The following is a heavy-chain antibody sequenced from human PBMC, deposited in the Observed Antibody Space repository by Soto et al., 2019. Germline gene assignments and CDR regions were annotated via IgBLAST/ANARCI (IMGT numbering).Heavy chain of an antibody. CDR2: IYPGDSDT. CDR3: ARYEQLVSFYYYDMDV. CDR1: GYSFTSYW. D-gene: IGHD6-6*01. Sequence: LGESLKISCEGSGYSFTSYWIGWVRQMPGKGLEWMGIIYPGDSDTRYSPSFQGQVTISADKSISTAYLQWSSLKASDTAIYYCARYEQLVSFYYYDMDVWGQGTTVTVSS. V-gene: IGHV5-51*01. J-gene: IGHJ6*02.